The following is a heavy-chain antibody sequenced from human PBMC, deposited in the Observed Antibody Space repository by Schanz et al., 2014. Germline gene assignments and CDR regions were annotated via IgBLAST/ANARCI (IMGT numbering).Heavy chain of an antibody. Sequence: EVQLVESGGGFEQPGGSLRLSCVASEFTFNSYVMTWVRQAPGKGLEWVSLINGLGGETNYADSVKGRFTISRDNSKHTLYLQMNSLRAEDTAVYYCAKGLDGYGWNAFDSWGQGTLATVSS. D-gene: IGHD1-1*01. V-gene: IGHV3-23*04. CDR3: AKGLDGYGWNAFDS. J-gene: IGHJ4*02. CDR2: INGLGGET. CDR1: EFTFNSYV.